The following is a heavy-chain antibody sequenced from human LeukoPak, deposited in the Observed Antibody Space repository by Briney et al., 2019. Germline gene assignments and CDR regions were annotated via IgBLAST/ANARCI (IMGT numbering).Heavy chain of an antibody. CDR2: ITGSGTNT. CDR1: GFIFTNYG. CDR3: VKSPRTAAGNWFDP. V-gene: IGHV3-23*01. J-gene: IGHJ5*02. D-gene: IGHD6-13*01. Sequence: GGSLRLSCAASGFIFTNYGFSWVSQAPGKGLGWVSGITGSGTNTYYADSVKGRFTISRDNSKNTLYLQMSTLRDEDTAVYYCVKSPRTAAGNWFDPWGQGTLVTVSS.